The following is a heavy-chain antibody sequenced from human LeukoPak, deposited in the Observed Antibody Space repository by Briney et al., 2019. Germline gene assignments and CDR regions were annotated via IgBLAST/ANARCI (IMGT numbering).Heavy chain of an antibody. CDR2: ISYDGSNK. Sequence: PGGSLRLSCAASGFTFSSYAMHWVRQAPGKGLEWVAVISYDGSNKYYADSVKGRFTISRDNSKNTLYLQMNSLRAEDTAVYYCAKVIGPMIVVALFDYWGQGTLVTVSS. CDR3: AKVIGPMIVVALFDY. D-gene: IGHD3-22*01. V-gene: IGHV3-30*04. J-gene: IGHJ4*02. CDR1: GFTFSSYA.